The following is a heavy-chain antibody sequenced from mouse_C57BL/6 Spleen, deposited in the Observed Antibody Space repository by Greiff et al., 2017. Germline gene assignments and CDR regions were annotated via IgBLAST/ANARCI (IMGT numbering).Heavy chain of an antibody. D-gene: IGHD1-1*01. J-gene: IGHJ4*01. CDR1: GYAFSSYW. CDR2: IYPGDGAT. V-gene: IGHV1-80*01. Sequence: QVHVKQSGAELVKPGASVKISCKASGYAFSSYWMNWVKQRPGKGLEWIGQIYPGDGATNYNGKFKGKATLTADKSSSTAYMQLSSLTSEESAVYFCARDTTVLVDWGQGTSVTVSS. CDR3: ARDTTVLVD.